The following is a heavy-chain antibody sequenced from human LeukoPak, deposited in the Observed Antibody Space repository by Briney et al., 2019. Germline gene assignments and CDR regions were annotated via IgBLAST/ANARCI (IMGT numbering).Heavy chain of an antibody. CDR3: AELGITMIGGA. Sequence: PGGSLRLSCAASGFTVSSNYMNWVRQAPGKGLEWVSYISSSGSTIYYADSVKGRFTISRDNAKNSLYLQMNSLRAEDTAVYYCAELGITMIGGAWGKGTTVTISS. CDR1: GFTVSSNY. J-gene: IGHJ6*04. V-gene: IGHV3-48*03. D-gene: IGHD3-10*02. CDR2: ISSSGSTI.